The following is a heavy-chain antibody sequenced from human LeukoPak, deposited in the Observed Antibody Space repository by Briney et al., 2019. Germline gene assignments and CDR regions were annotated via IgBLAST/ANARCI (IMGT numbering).Heavy chain of an antibody. J-gene: IGHJ1*01. Sequence: GGSLRLSCAASGFTFSNYAMSWVRQAPGKGLEWVSVISDSGGNTYYADSVKGRFTISRDNSKNTLYLQMSSLRAEDTAVYYCARNDYGDYAHAEYFQHWGQGTLVTVSS. CDR1: GFTFSNYA. CDR3: ARNDYGDYAHAEYFQH. D-gene: IGHD4-17*01. V-gene: IGHV3-23*01. CDR2: ISDSGGNT.